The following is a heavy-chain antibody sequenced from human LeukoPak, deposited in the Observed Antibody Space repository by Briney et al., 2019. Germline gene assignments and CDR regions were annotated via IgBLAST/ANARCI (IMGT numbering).Heavy chain of an antibody. CDR3: AKDWSGSDYFDY. V-gene: IGHV3-11*03. CDR1: GFTFSDYY. Sequence: GGSLRLSCAASGFTFSDYYMSWIRQAPGKGLEWVSYISSSTYTNYADSVKGRFTISRDNAKNSMYLQMNSLRAEDTAKYYCAKDWSGSDYFDYWGQGTLVTVSS. J-gene: IGHJ4*02. D-gene: IGHD1-14*01. CDR2: ISSSTYT.